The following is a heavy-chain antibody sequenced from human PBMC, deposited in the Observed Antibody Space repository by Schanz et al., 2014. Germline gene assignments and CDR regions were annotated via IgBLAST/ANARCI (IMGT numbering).Heavy chain of an antibody. CDR2: ISYDGRNK. CDR3: ARVGGADYDILTGYYSGMDL. V-gene: IGHV3-30*04. Sequence: QVQLVESGGGVVQPGRSLRLSCAASGFTFSNYAMHWVRQAPGKGLEWGAVISYDGRNKYYADSVKGRFTISRDNSKNTLYLQITSLRAEDTAVYYCARVGGADYDILTGYYSGMDLWGQGTTVTVSS. D-gene: IGHD3-9*01. J-gene: IGHJ6*02. CDR1: GFTFSNYA.